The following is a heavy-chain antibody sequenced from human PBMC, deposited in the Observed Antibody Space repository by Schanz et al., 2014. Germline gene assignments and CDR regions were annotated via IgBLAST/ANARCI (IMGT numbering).Heavy chain of an antibody. J-gene: IGHJ6*02. CDR1: GFTFFTYN. CDR2: IGSSSTTM. D-gene: IGHD3-9*01. CDR3: ARDNPTRGVTGYYTDV. Sequence: EVYLVESGGGLVQPGGSLRLSCAASGFTFFTYNMNWVRQAPGRGLEWISYIGSSSTTMYYADSVKGRFTISRDNAKNSLYMQMNSLTDADLGVYYCARDNPTRGVTGYYTDVWGQGTSVTVSS. V-gene: IGHV3-48*02.